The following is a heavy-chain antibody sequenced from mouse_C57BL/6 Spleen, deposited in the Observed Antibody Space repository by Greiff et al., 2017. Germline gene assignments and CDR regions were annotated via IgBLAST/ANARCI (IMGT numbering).Heavy chain of an antibody. Sequence: EVMLVESGPGLVKPSQTVFLTCTVTGISITTGNYRWSWIRQFPGNKLEWIGYIYYSGTITYNPSLTSRNTITRDTPKNQFFLEMNSLTAEDTATYYCARERAYGNYPYYFDYGGQGTTLTVSS. D-gene: IGHD2-1*01. V-gene: IGHV3-5*01. CDR3: ARERAYGNYPYYFDY. CDR2: IYYSGTI. J-gene: IGHJ2*01. CDR1: GISITTGNYR.